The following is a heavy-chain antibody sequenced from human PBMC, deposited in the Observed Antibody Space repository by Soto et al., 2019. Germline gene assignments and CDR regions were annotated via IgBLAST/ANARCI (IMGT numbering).Heavy chain of an antibody. CDR1: GFSLTTRGVG. J-gene: IGHJ5*02. Sequence: QITLKASGPTLVKPTQTRTLTCTFSGFSLTTRGVGVGWIRQPPGKALECLALIYWDDDKRYSPSLQSRLSITKDTSKNQVVLTMHNVDPVDTATYYCAHIPTFYQYDWFDPWGQGTLVSVSS. V-gene: IGHV2-5*02. CDR3: AHIPTFYQYDWFDP. CDR2: IYWDDDK. D-gene: IGHD2-2*01.